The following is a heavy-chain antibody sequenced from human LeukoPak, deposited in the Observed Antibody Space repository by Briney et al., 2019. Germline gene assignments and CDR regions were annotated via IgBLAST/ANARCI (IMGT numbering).Heavy chain of an antibody. Sequence: PSETLSLTCAVYGGSFSGYYWSWIGQPPGKGLEWIGEINHSGSTNYNPSLKSRVTISVDTSKNQFSLKLSSVTAADTAVYYCARGPLAGYSSGWYRVWGQGTLVTVSS. CDR3: ARGPLAGYSSGWYRV. CDR2: INHSGST. D-gene: IGHD6-19*01. CDR1: GGSFSGYY. J-gene: IGHJ4*02. V-gene: IGHV4-34*01.